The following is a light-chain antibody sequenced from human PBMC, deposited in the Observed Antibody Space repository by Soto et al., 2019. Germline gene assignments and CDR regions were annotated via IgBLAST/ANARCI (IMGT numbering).Light chain of an antibody. J-gene: IGKJ4*02. V-gene: IGKV3-15*01. CDR1: QSVGSN. Sequence: VLTQSPVTVSVSLGQRATLSCRASQSVGSNLVWYQVKPGQAPKPLLYGASSRATGIPARFSGSGSGTEFTLTISTLQSEDFAVYYCQHYNDWPLTFGGGTKVEIK. CDR3: QHYNDWPLT. CDR2: GAS.